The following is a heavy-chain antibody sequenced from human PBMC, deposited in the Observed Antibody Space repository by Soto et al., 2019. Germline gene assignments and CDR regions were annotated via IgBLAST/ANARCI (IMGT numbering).Heavy chain of an antibody. D-gene: IGHD3-3*01. Sequence: PGGSLRLSCAASGFTFSSYSMNWVRQAPGKGLEWVSYISSSSNTIYYADSVKGRFTISRDNAKNSLYLQMNSLRDEDTAVYYCARESKNFGVVIGMDVWGQGTTVTVSS. CDR1: GFTFSSYS. CDR2: ISSSSNTI. V-gene: IGHV3-48*02. J-gene: IGHJ6*02. CDR3: ARESKNFGVVIGMDV.